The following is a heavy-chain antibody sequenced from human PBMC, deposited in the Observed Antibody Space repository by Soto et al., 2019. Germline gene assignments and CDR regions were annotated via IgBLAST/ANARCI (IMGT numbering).Heavy chain of an antibody. V-gene: IGHV3-30-3*01. J-gene: IGHJ4*02. CDR3: ARDSRGSMIVVVIEYFCDY. CDR1: GFTFSSYA. Sequence: VGSLRLSCAASGFTFSSYAMHWVRQAPGKGLEWVAVISYDGSNKYYADSVKGRFTISRDNSKNTLYLQMNSLRAEDTAVYYCARDSRGSMIVVVIEYFCDYWGQGTLVTVSS. CDR2: ISYDGSNK. D-gene: IGHD3-22*01.